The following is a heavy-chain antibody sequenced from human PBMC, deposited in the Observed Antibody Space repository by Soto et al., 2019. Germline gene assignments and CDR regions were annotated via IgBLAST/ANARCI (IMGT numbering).Heavy chain of an antibody. D-gene: IGHD6-13*01. CDR2: IYYSGST. CDR1: GGSISSVGYY. Sequence: PLSLTCTVSGGSISSVGYYWIWIRQHRVKGLEWIGYIYYSGSTYYNPSLKSRVTISVDTSKNQFSLKLSSVTAADTAVYYCARGRGESSSWTLYWYFDLWGRGTLVTVSS. CDR3: ARGRGESSSWTLYWYFDL. J-gene: IGHJ2*01. V-gene: IGHV4-31*03.